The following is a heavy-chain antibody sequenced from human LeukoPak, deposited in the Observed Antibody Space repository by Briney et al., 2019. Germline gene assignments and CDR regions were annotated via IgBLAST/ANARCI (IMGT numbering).Heavy chain of an antibody. CDR1: GFTFSRNA. D-gene: IGHD2-21*01. V-gene: IGHV3-23*01. CDR2: IGSDERT. J-gene: IGHJ4*02. Sequence: HTGGSLRLSCATSGFTFSRNAMGWVRQAPGMGLEWVSAIGSDERTHYADSVKGRFTISRDISKNTLYLQMSSLRAEDTAIYYCVKDPLRWCFDSWGQGILVTVSS. CDR3: VKDPLRWCFDS.